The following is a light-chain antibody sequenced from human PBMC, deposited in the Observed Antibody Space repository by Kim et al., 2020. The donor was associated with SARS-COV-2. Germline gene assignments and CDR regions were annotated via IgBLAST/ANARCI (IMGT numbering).Light chain of an antibody. CDR3: QQYYSTPLT. V-gene: IGKV4-1*01. Sequence: ATINCKSSQSVLYSANNKNYLAWYQQKPGQPPKLLIYWASTRESGVPDRFSGSGSGTDFTLTISSLQAEDVAVYYCQQYYSTPLTFGGGTKVDIK. CDR1: QSVLYSANNKNY. J-gene: IGKJ4*01. CDR2: WAS.